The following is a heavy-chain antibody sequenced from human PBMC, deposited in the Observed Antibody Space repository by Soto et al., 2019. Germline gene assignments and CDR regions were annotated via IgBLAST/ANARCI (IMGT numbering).Heavy chain of an antibody. V-gene: IGHV3-30-3*01. D-gene: IGHD2-2*01. CDR2: ISYDGSNK. CDR1: GFTFSSYA. J-gene: IGHJ4*02. CDR3: AKGPLPISTTLWSVY. Sequence: QVQLVESGGGVVQPGRSLRLSCAASGFTFSSYAMHWVRQAPGKWLEWVAVISYDGSNKYYADSVKGRFTISRDNSKNTLYLQMNSLRAEETVVDYCAKGPLPISTTLWSVYWGQGTLVPVSS.